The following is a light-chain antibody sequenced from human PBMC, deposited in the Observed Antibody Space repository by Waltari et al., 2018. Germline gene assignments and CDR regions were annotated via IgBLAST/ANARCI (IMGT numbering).Light chain of an antibody. CDR3: QSYDGRVNL. CDR2: GNN. V-gene: IGLV1-40*01. Sequence: QSVLTQPPSVSGAPGQRVTIFCTGSSSNLGAGSDVNWYHHVPGTAPKPLIHGNNNRPSGVPDRFPASKSGTSASLTITGLQADDEADYYCQSYDGRVNLFGGGTKVTVL. J-gene: IGLJ3*02. CDR1: SSNLGAGSD.